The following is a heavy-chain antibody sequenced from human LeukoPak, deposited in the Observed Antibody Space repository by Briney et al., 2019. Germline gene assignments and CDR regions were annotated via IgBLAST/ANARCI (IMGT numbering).Heavy chain of an antibody. CDR3: AKYAPPTTALTRFFDD. D-gene: IGHD4-17*01. J-gene: IGHJ4*02. V-gene: IGHV3-48*01. Sequence: GGSLRLSCAVSGFTFSSYSMNWVRRAPGKGLEWVSYISSSSSTKYYADSVKGRFTISRDNANNSLYLQMNSLRVEDTAVYYCAKYAPPTTALTRFFDDWGQGTQVTVSS. CDR2: ISSSSSTK. CDR1: GFTFSSYS.